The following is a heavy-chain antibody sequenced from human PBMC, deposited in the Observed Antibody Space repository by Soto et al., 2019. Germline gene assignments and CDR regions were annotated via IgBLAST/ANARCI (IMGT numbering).Heavy chain of an antibody. CDR1: GGSISSSNW. D-gene: IGHD2-15*01. CDR3: ARFLRVAATPNDYHYYGMDV. J-gene: IGHJ6*02. Sequence: SETLSLTCAVSGGSISSSNWLSGVRQPPGKGLEWIGEIYHSRSTNYNPSLKSRVTISVDQSKNQFSLKLSSVTAADTAVYYCARFLRVAATPNDYHYYGMDVWGQGTTVTVSS. CDR2: IYHSRST. V-gene: IGHV4-4*02.